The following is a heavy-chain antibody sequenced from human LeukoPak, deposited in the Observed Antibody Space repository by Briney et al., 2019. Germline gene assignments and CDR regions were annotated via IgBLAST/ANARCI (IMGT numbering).Heavy chain of an antibody. Sequence: GGSLRLSCAASGFTFSHAWMSWVRQAPGMGLEWVSYISSSGSTIYYADSVKGRFTISRDNAKNSLYLQMNSLRAEDTAVYYCARDSPYCGGDCRTFDYWGQGTLVTVSS. J-gene: IGHJ4*02. V-gene: IGHV3-11*01. CDR2: ISSSGSTI. CDR3: ARDSPYCGGDCRTFDY. D-gene: IGHD2-21*02. CDR1: GFTFSHAW.